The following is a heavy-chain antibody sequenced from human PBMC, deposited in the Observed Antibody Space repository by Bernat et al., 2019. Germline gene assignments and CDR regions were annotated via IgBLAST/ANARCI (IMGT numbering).Heavy chain of an antibody. CDR1: GVTFRNYG. J-gene: IGHJ4*02. D-gene: IGHD3-10*01. CDR3: ATWRGSGNYYDY. V-gene: IGHV3-33*01. CDR2: IWSDGSQK. Sequence: QVQLVESGGGVVQSGKSLRLSCAVSGVTFRNYGMHWVRQAPGKGLEWVAVIWSDGSQKYYADAVKDRFTISRDNSKNTLYLQMNSLRVEDTAMYHCATWRGSGNYYDYWGQGTLVTVSS.